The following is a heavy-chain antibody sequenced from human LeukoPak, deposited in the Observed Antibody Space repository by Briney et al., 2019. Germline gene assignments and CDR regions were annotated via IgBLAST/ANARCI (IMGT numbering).Heavy chain of an antibody. Sequence: SVKVSCKASGGTFSSYAISWVRQAPGQGLEWMGRIIPILGIANYAQKFRGRVTITADKSTSTAYMELSSLRSEDTAVYYCARAVATTTDYYGMDVWGQGTTVTVSS. CDR2: IIPILGIA. D-gene: IGHD5-12*01. J-gene: IGHJ6*02. CDR3: ARAVATTTDYYGMDV. V-gene: IGHV1-69*04. CDR1: GGTFSSYA.